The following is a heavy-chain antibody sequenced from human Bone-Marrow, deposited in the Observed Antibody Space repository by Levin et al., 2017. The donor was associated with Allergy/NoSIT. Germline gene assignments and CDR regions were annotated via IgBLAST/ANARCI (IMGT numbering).Heavy chain of an antibody. D-gene: IGHD2-2*01. CDR1: GFSLSSYC. V-gene: IGHV3-33*01. CDR3: ARDYTYAGYTTGKKPLDDY. CDR2: IWYDGTQK. Sequence: GGSLRLSCVVSGFSLSSYCMHWVRQAPGKGLEWVAIIWYDGTQKYYAESVRGRFTISRDNSKNTMYLEMNSLRAEDTAVYYCARDYTYAGYTTGKKPLDDYWGQGTLVTVSS. J-gene: IGHJ4*02.